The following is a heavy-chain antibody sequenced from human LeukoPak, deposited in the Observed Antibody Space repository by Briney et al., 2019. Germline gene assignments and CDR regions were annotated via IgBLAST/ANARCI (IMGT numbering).Heavy chain of an antibody. J-gene: IGHJ5*02. CDR2: IIPIFGTA. Sequence: SVKVSCKASGGTFSSYAISWVRQAPGQGLEWMGGIIPIFGTASYAQKFQGGVTITADESTSTAYMELSSLRSEDTAVYYCARDRATYNSSSSWFDPWGQGTLVTVSS. V-gene: IGHV1-69*13. CDR3: ARDRATYNSSSSWFDP. CDR1: GGTFSSYA. D-gene: IGHD6-6*01.